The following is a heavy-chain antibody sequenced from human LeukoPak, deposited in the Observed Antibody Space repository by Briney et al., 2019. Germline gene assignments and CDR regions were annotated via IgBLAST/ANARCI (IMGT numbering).Heavy chain of an antibody. CDR1: GFIVSRNY. J-gene: IGHJ4*02. CDR2: TFSGGGT. CDR3: ARAVFIDY. V-gene: IGHV3-53*01. Sequence: GGALRLSCAASGFIVSRNYMSWVGQAAGKGLEWVAVTFSGGGTDYADSVKGQFAISRDTPKNTLYPQINRLRPEHTGVFQCARAVFIDYGGERPLVPVSS.